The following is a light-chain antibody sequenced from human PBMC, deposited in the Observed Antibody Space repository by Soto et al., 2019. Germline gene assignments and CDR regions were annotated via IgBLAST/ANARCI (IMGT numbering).Light chain of an antibody. CDR2: GVS. CDR1: QSVRSD. CDR3: QQYNNWPWT. J-gene: IGKJ1*01. Sequence: EIVLTQSPYTLSLSPGQRATLSCRASQSVRSDYFAWYQQKPGQAPRVIIFGVSTRATGVPDRFSGSGSGTEFTLTISSLQSEDFAFYYCQQYNNWPWTFGQGTKVDI. V-gene: IGKV3D-15*01.